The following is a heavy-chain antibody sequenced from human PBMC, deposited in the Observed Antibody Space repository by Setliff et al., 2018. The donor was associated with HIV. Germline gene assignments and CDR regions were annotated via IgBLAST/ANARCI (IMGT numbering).Heavy chain of an antibody. Sequence: PSETLSLTCAVYSGSFSGYYWSWLRQPPGRGLEWIGEINQGGTTNYNPSLKSQATISVDRSKNQFSLKLGSVTAADSAVYYCAVGSQPRLAYWGQGTLVTVSS. CDR2: INQGGTT. CDR3: AVGSQPRLAY. CDR1: SGSFSGYY. D-gene: IGHD5-18*01. V-gene: IGHV4-34*01. J-gene: IGHJ4*02.